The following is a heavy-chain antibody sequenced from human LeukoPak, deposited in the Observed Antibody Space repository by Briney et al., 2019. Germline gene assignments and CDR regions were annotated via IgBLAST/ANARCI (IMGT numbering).Heavy chain of an antibody. J-gene: IGHJ4*02. CDR2: ITGSGDYT. V-gene: IGHV3-23*01. D-gene: IGHD3-16*01. CDR1: GFSFGSHP. CDR3: AGGVMAARLYYFDY. Sequence: GGSLRLSCAASGFSFGSHPMNWVRQAPGKGLEWVSGITGSGDYTYYIDSVQGRFTISRDNSKNMLFLQMNSLRAEDTAVYYCAGGVMAARLYYFDYWGRGILVTVSS.